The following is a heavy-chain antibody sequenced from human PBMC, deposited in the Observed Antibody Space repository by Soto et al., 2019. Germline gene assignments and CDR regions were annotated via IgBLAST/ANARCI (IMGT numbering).Heavy chain of an antibody. CDR1: GFTFSNYG. Sequence: QVQLVESGGGVVQPGRSLRLSCAASGFTFSNYGMHWVRQAPGKGLEWVIVISYDGNVAYYADSVKGRFTISRDNSKNTLYLQMNSLRTEVTAMYDCAKEGPITNWYFYYWGQGTLVIVSS. V-gene: IGHV3-30*18. CDR3: AKEGPITNWYFYY. J-gene: IGHJ4*02. CDR2: ISYDGNVA. D-gene: IGHD1-1*01.